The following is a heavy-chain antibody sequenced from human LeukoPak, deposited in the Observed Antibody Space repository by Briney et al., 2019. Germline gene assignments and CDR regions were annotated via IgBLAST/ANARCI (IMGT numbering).Heavy chain of an antibody. V-gene: IGHV3-23*01. CDR1: GFTFSSYW. CDR2: ISISGDDT. D-gene: IGHD4-17*01. CDR3: ANEIRPNDY. Sequence: GGSLRLSCAASGFTFSSYWMSWVRQAPGKGLEWLSAISISGDDTYYADSVKGRFTISRDNSKNTLYLQMNSLSADDTAMYYCANEIRPNDYWGRGTLVTVSS. J-gene: IGHJ4*02.